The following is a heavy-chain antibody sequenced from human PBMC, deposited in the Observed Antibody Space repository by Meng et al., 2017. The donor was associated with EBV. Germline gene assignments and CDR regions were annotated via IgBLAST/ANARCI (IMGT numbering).Heavy chain of an antibody. V-gene: IGHV1-69*06. J-gene: IGHJ4*02. D-gene: IGHD6-13*01. CDR2: IIPIFGTA. CDR1: GGPLSSYA. CDR3: ARAEIAAAGRLDY. Sequence: QLVQCGAEGKKPGYSVKVSRKASGGPLSSYAISWVRQAPGQGLEWMGGIIPIFGTANYAQKFQGRVTITADKSTSTAYMELSSLRSEDTAVYYCARAEIAAAGRLDYWGQGTLVTVSS.